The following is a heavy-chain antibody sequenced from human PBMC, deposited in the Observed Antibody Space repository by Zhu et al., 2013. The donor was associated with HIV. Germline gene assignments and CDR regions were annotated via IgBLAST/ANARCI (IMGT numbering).Heavy chain of an antibody. V-gene: IGHV4-61*01. CDR3: ARAPDGSSGSYVDY. D-gene: IGHD3-22*01. CDR1: GGSVSSGSYY. Sequence: QVQLQESGPGLVKPSETLSLTCTVSGGSVSSGSYYWSWIRQPPGKGLEWIGYIHFSGSTNYNPSLKSRVTISVDTSKNQFSLKLSSVTPADTAVYYCARAPDGSSGSYVDYWGQGTLVTVSS. CDR2: IHFSGST. J-gene: IGHJ4*02.